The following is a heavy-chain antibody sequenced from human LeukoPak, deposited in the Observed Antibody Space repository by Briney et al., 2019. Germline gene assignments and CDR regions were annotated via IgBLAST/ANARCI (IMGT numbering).Heavy chain of an antibody. CDR1: GFNVSSNY. Sequence: PGGSLRLSCAASGFNVSSNYMSWVRQAPGKGLEWVSVIYSGGGTYYADSVKGRFTISRDNSKNTLYLQMNSLRDEDTALYHCAKDGDIGAAGYYFDFWGQGTLVTVSS. CDR2: IYSGGGT. J-gene: IGHJ4*02. D-gene: IGHD6-13*01. CDR3: AKDGDIGAAGYYFDF. V-gene: IGHV3-66*01.